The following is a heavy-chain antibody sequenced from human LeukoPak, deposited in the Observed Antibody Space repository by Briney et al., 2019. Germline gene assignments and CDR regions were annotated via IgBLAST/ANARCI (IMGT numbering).Heavy chain of an antibody. CDR1: GYSFTSYW. D-gene: IGHD1-1*01. CDR2: INPNSGGT. J-gene: IGHJ6*03. V-gene: IGHV1-2*02. Sequence: GESLKISCKGSGYSFTSYWIGWVRQAPGQGLEWMGWINPNSGGTNYAQKFQGRVTMTRDTSISTAYMELSRLRSDDTAVYYCARVKYNWNDYYYYMDVWGKGTTVTISS. CDR3: ARVKYNWNDYYYYMDV.